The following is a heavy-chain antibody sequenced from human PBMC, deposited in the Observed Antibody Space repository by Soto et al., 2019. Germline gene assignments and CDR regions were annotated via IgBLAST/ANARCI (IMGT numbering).Heavy chain of an antibody. Sequence: QVQLVQSGAEVKKPGSSVKVSCKASGGTFGSYAISWVRQAPGQGLEWMGGIIPIFGTANYAQKFQGRVTITADESTSTAYMELSSLRSEDTAVYYCAVGGERYSISRTWFDPWGQGTLVTVSS. D-gene: IGHD2-15*01. CDR2: IIPIFGTA. J-gene: IGHJ5*02. CDR1: GGTFGSYA. V-gene: IGHV1-69*01. CDR3: AVGGERYSISRTWFDP.